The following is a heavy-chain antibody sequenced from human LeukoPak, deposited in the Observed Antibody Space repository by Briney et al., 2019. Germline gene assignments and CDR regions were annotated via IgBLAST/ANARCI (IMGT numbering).Heavy chain of an antibody. CDR3: AKDLASSWYEDAFDI. CDR1: GFTFDDYA. CDR2: INWNGGDT. D-gene: IGHD6-13*01. V-gene: IGHV3-9*01. Sequence: GRSLRLSCAASGFTFDDYAMHWVRQAPGKGLEWVSGINWNGGDTGYADSVKGRFTISRDNGKNSLYLQMSSLRTEDTALYFCAKDLASSWYEDAFDIWGHGTMVTVSS. J-gene: IGHJ3*02.